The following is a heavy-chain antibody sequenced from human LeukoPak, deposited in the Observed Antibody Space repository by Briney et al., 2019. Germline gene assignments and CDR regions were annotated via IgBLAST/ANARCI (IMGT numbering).Heavy chain of an antibody. CDR2: TYQRSKWYN. CDR3: ARSPSPYSSGWYFDY. J-gene: IGHJ4*02. V-gene: IGHV6-1*01. D-gene: IGHD6-19*01. Sequence: PSQTLSLTCAISGDSVSINSAAWNWIRQSPSRGLEWLGRTYQRSKWYNDYAVPVKSRITINPDISKNQFSLQLNSVTPEDTAVYYCARSPSPYSSGWYFDYWGQGTLVTVSS. CDR1: GDSVSINSAA.